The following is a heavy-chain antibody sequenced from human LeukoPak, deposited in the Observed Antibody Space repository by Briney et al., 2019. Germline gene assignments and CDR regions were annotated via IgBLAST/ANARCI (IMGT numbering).Heavy chain of an antibody. CDR2: MNPNSGNT. J-gene: IGHJ4*02. V-gene: IGHV1-8*01. CDR3: AVRSSGWYVGFDY. D-gene: IGHD6-19*01. Sequence: ASVKVSCKASGYTFTSYDINWVRQATGQGLERMGWMNPNSGNTGYAQKFQGRVTMTRNTSISTAYMELSSLRSEDTAVYYCAVRSSGWYVGFDYWGQGTLVTVSS. CDR1: GYTFTSYD.